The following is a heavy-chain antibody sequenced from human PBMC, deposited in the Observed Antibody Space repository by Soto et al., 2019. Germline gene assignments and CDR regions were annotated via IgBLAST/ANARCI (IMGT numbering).Heavy chain of an antibody. J-gene: IGHJ4*02. D-gene: IGHD2-8*01. CDR3: ASGKWSLDY. V-gene: IGHV3-11*01. CDR2: ISNSDYTT. CDR1: GITLSDNY. Sequence: PGGSLRLSCVASGITLSDNYITWIRQAPGKGLEWLSYISNSDYTTYYADSVKCRFTISRDNAKNSLYLQLNGLRVEDTAVYYCASGKWSLDYWGQGILVTVSS.